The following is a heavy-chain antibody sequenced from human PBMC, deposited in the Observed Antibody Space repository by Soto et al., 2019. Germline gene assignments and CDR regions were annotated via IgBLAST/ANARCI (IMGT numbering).Heavy chain of an antibody. V-gene: IGHV3-33*01. J-gene: IGHJ4*02. CDR2: IWYDGSNK. Sequence: QVQLVESGGGVVQPGRSLRLSCAASGFTFSSYGMHWVRQAPGKGLEWVAVIWYDGSNKYYADSVKGRFTISGDNSKNTLYLQMNSLRAEDTAVYYCARGDCSSTRCYEFRYWGQGTLVTVSS. D-gene: IGHD2-2*01. CDR3: ARGDCSSTRCYEFRY. CDR1: GFTFSSYG.